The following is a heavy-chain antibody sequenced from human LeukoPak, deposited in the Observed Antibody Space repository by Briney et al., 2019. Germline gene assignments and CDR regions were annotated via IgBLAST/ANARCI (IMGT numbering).Heavy chain of an antibody. CDR3: AAVSVPYYYDSSGYYPMGALDI. CDR1: GFTFTSSA. Sequence: ASVKVSCKASGFTFTSSAMQWVRQARGQRLEWIGWIVVGSGNTNYAQKFQERVTITRDMSTSTAYMELSSLRSEDTAVYYCAAVSVPYYYDSSGYYPMGALDIWGQGTMVTVSS. J-gene: IGHJ3*02. D-gene: IGHD3-22*01. CDR2: IVVGSGNT. V-gene: IGHV1-58*02.